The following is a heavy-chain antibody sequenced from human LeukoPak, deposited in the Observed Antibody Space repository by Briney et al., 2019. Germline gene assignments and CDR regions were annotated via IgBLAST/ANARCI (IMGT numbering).Heavy chain of an antibody. V-gene: IGHV4-34*01. D-gene: IGHD6-19*01. CDR3: ARGGWYDNYFDY. Sequence: SETLSLTCAVSGGSFSGYYWNWIRQTPGKGLEWIGEINHSGSTNYNPSLKSRVTISVDTSKNQSSLKLSSVTAADTAVYYCARGGWYDNYFDYWGQGTLVTVSS. J-gene: IGHJ4*02. CDR2: INHSGST. CDR1: GGSFSGYY.